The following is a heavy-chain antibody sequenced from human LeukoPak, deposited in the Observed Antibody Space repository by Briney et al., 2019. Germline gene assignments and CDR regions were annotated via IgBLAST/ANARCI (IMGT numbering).Heavy chain of an antibody. J-gene: IGHJ6*02. CDR2: IKQDGSEK. Sequence: GGSLRLSCAASGFTFSSYWMSWVRQAPGKGLEWVANIKQDGSEKYYVDSVKGRFTISRDNAKNSLYLQMNSLRVEDTAVYYCARTLYSSSWYPDYYYYGMDVWGQGTTVTVSS. V-gene: IGHV3-7*01. CDR1: GFTFSSYW. CDR3: ARTLYSSSWYPDYYYYGMDV. D-gene: IGHD6-13*01.